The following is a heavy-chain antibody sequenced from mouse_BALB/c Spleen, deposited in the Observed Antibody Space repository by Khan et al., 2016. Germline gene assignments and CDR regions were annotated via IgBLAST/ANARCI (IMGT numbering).Heavy chain of an antibody. CDR1: GFTFSDYY. Sequence: EVELVESGGGLVKPGGSLKLSCAASGFTFSDYYMYWVRQTPEKRLEWVATISDGGSYTYYPASVKGRFTIPRDHAKNNLYLQMSSLKSEDTAMCYWARDDRRYAYWGQGTLVTVSA. V-gene: IGHV5-4*02. D-gene: IGHD2-14*01. J-gene: IGHJ3*01. CDR3: ARDDRRYAY. CDR2: ISDGGSYT.